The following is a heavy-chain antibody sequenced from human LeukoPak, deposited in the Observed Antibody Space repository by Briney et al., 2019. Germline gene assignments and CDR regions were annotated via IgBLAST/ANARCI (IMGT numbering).Heavy chain of an antibody. J-gene: IGHJ4*02. CDR1: GFTFSSYW. V-gene: IGHV3-74*01. CDR2: INTDGSST. CDR3: ASTRRDGYNYWAY. Sequence: GVSLRLSCAASGFTFSSYWMHWVRQAPGKGLVWVSRINTDGSSTNYADSVKGRFTISRDNAKNTLYLQMNSLRAEDTAVYYCASTRRDGYNYWAYWGQGTLVTVSS. D-gene: IGHD5-24*01.